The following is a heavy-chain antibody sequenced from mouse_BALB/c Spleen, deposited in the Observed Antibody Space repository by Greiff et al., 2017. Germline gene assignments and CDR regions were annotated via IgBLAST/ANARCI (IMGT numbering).Heavy chain of an antibody. V-gene: IGHV1-54*03. J-gene: IGHJ2*01. CDR1: GYAFTNYL. CDR3: ARSDYYGSSYRYFDD. D-gene: IGHD1-1*01. CDR2: INPGSGGT. Sequence: QVHVKQSGAELVRPGTSVKVSCKASGYAFTNYLIEWVKQRPGQGLVWIGVINPGSGGTNYNEKFKGKATLTADTSSSTAYMQLSSLTSDDSAVYFCARSDYYGSSYRYFDDWGQGTTLTVAS.